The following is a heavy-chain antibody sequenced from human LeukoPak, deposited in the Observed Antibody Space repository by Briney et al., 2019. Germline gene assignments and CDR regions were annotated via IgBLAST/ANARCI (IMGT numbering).Heavy chain of an antibody. J-gene: IGHJ4*02. V-gene: IGHV4-59*01. Sequence: SETLSLTCTVSGGSISSYYWSWIRQPPGKGLEWIGYIYYSGNTNYNPSLKSRVTISVDTSKNQFSLKLSSVTAADTAVYYCARGGDSSGWYRYDYWGQGTLVTVSS. CDR2: IYYSGNT. D-gene: IGHD6-19*01. CDR1: GGSISSYY. CDR3: ARGGDSSGWYRYDY.